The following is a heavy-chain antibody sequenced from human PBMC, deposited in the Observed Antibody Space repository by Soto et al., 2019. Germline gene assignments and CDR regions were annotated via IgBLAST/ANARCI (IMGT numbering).Heavy chain of an antibody. CDR2: IYYSGST. J-gene: IGHJ4*02. V-gene: IGHV4-59*08. CDR3: ATASGSYYGDFDY. D-gene: IGHD1-26*01. CDR1: GGSISGYY. Sequence: SETLSLTCTVSGGSISGYYWSWIRQPPGKGLEWIGYIYYSGSTNYNPSLKSRVTISVDTSKNQFSLRLSSVTAADTAVYYCATASGSYYGDFDYWGQGTLVT.